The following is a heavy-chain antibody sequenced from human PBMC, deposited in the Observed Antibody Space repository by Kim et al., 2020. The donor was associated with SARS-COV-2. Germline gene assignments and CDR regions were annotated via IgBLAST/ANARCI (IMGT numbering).Heavy chain of an antibody. CDR2: IYYSGST. V-gene: IGHV4-39*07. J-gene: IGHJ4*02. Sequence: SETLSLTCTVSGGSISSSSYYRGWIRQPPGKGLEWIGSIYYSGSTYYNPSLKSRVTISVDTSKNQFSLKLSSVTAADTAVYYCARDKVRMAPQYLFDYWGQGTLVTVSS. CDR3: ARDKVRMAPQYLFDY. D-gene: IGHD2-15*01. CDR1: GGSISSSSYY.